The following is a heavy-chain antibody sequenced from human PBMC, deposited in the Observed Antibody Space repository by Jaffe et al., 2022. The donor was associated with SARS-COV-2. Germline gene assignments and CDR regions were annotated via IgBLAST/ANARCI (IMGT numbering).Heavy chain of an antibody. J-gene: IGHJ5*02. V-gene: IGHV2-5*02. D-gene: IGHD6-19*01. Sequence: QITLKESGPTLVKPTQTLTLTCTFSGFSLSTSGEGVGWIRQPPGKALEWLALIYWDDDKRYSPSLRSRLTITRDTSKNQVVLTMTNLDPVDTATYYCAHRTAKYSSGWCWFDPWGQGTLVTVSS. CDR3: AHRTAKYSSGWCWFDP. CDR1: GFSLSTSGEG. CDR2: IYWDDDK.